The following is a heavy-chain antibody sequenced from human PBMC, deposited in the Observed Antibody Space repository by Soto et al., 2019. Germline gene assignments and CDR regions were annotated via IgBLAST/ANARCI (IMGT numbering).Heavy chain of an antibody. CDR1: GYTFTSYG. CDR2: TSAYNGNT. CDR3: ARGPEVEEFDC. Sequence: ASVKVSCKASGYTFTSYGISWVRQAPGQGLEWMGWTSAYNGNTNYAQKLQGRVTMTRDTSTSTVYMELSSLRSEDTAVYYCARGPEVEEFDCWGQGTLVTVSS. D-gene: IGHD2-15*01. V-gene: IGHV1-18*01. J-gene: IGHJ4*02.